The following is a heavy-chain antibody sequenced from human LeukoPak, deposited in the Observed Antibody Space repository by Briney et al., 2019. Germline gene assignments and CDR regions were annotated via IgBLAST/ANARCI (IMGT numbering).Heavy chain of an antibody. CDR1: GFTFSSYE. CDR2: ISRSGSTI. CDR3: ARSGCGGDCGVYYFDY. Sequence: PGGSLRLSCATSGFTFSSYEMNWVRQAPGKGLEWVSYISRSGSTIYYTDSVKGRFTIPRDNAKNSLYLQMNSLRAEDTAVYYCARSGCGGDCGVYYFDYWGQGTLVTVSS. V-gene: IGHV3-48*03. D-gene: IGHD2-21*02. J-gene: IGHJ4*02.